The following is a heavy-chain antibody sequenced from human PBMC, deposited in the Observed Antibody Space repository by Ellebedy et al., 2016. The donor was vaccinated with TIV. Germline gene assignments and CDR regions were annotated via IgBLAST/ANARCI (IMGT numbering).Heavy chain of an antibody. J-gene: IGHJ6*02. V-gene: IGHV3-9*01. D-gene: IGHD5-12*01. CDR1: GFTFDDYA. CDR2: ISWNSGSI. CDR3: AKGLVATIGGAGMDV. Sequence: GGSLRLSCAASGFTFDDYAMHWVRQAPGKGLEWVSGISWNSGSIGYADSVKGRFTISRDNAKNSLYLQMNSLRAEDTALYYCAKGLVATIGGAGMDVWGQGTTVTVSS.